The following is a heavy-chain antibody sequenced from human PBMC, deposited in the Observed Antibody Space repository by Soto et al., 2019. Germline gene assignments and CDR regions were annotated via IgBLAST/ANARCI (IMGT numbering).Heavy chain of an antibody. Sequence: LRLSCAASGFTFSTYAMSWVRQAPGKGLEWVSVIGEGGFSTQYAASVKGRFTISRDNSKNMLYLQMNSLRSDDTAVYYCARDSITRVSSDVPGMDVWGQGTTVTVSS. V-gene: IGHV3-23*01. D-gene: IGHD3-16*01. CDR2: IGEGGFST. CDR3: ARDSITRVSSDVPGMDV. J-gene: IGHJ6*02. CDR1: GFTFSTYA.